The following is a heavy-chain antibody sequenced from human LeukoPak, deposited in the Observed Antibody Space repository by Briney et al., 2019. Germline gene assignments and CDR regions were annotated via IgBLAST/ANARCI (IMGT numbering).Heavy chain of an antibody. CDR3: ARDDPRGCSGGSCYLDH. D-gene: IGHD2-15*01. CDR1: GFTLSSYG. J-gene: IGHJ5*02. V-gene: IGHV3-48*03. CDR2: ISSSGNTI. Sequence: GGSLRLSCAASGFTLSSYGMNWVRQAPGKGLEWVSYISSSGNTIYYADSVKGRFTISRDSAKNSLHLQMNSLRAEDTAVYYCARDDPRGCSGGSCYLDHWGQGTLVTVSS.